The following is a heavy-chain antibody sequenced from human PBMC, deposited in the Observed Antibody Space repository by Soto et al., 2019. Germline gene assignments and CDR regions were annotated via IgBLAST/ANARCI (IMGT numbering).Heavy chain of an antibody. CDR2: ISNYNGNT. D-gene: IGHD4-17*01. V-gene: IGHV1-18*04. Sequence: QVQLVQSGAEVKRPGASVKVSCKASGYTFTSYAFSWVRQAPGQGLEWMGWISNYNGNTNYAQKLQGRVTMTTDTSTSTAYMDLRSLRSDDTDVYFCARAEGTTIDFDYWGQGTLVTVSS. CDR1: GYTFTSYA. J-gene: IGHJ4*02. CDR3: ARAEGTTIDFDY.